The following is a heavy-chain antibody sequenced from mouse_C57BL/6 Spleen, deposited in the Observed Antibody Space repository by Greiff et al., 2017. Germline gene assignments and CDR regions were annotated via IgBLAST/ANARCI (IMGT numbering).Heavy chain of an antibody. CDR3: ARLPNYDYDLYAMDY. Sequence: VQLQQSGPELVKPGASVKLSCKASGYTFTDYNMHWVKQSHGKSLEWIGYINPNNGGTSYNQKFKGKATLTVNKSSSTAYMELRSLTSEDSAVYDCARLPNYDYDLYAMDYGGQGTSVTVSS. CDR1: GYTFTDYN. CDR2: INPNNGGT. D-gene: IGHD2-4*01. J-gene: IGHJ4*01. V-gene: IGHV1-22*01.